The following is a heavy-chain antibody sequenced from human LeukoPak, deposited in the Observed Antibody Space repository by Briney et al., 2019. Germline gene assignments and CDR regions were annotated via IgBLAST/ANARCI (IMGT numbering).Heavy chain of an antibody. J-gene: IGHJ4*02. V-gene: IGHV3-23*01. CDR2: ISGSGVST. CDR3: AKRYYGSGSYYSHSFDY. D-gene: IGHD3-10*01. Sequence: GGSLRLSCAASGFTFNNYGMSWVRQAPGKGLEWVSAISGSGVSTYYADSVKGRFTVSRDNSKNTLYLQMNSLRAEDTAVYYCAKRYYGSGSYYSHSFDYWGQGTLVTVSS. CDR1: GFTFNNYG.